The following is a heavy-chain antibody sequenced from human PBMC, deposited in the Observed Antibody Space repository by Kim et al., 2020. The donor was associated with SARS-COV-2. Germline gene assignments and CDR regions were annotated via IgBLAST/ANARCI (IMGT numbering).Heavy chain of an antibody. V-gene: IGHV1-18*01. Sequence: SGDTYYAQKFKGRVTMTPDTSTNTAYVELRSLRPDDTAVYYCARGANYFDYWGQGTLVTVSS. CDR2: SGDT. J-gene: IGHJ4*02. CDR3: ARGANYFDY.